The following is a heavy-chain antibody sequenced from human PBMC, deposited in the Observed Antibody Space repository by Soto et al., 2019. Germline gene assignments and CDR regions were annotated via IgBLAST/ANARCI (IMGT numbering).Heavy chain of an antibody. CDR1: GVPITSYF. CDR3: ARTLSGFTYGSRQFYFDY. D-gene: IGHD3-10*01. V-gene: IGHV4-4*07. J-gene: IGHJ4*02. CDR2: VFPGGPT. Sequence: QVQLQESGPGLVKPSETLSLIGTVSGVPITSYFWTWLRQPAGKGLEWIGHVFPGGPTSHNSSLKSRVSMSIDTSKNQFSLTLTSVTAADTAVYFCARTLSGFTYGSRQFYFDYWGQGTLVTVSS.